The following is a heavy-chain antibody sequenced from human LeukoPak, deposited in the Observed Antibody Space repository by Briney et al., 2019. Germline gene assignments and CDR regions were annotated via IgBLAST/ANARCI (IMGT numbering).Heavy chain of an antibody. CDR2: LSGSGAST. CDR1: GFTFSSYG. CDR3: AVAGARRGFYFDY. Sequence: PGGSLRLSCAACGFTFSSYGMNWVRQAPGKGLEWVSSLSGSGASTYYADSVKGRFTISRDNSKNTLYLQMNSLRAEDTAVYYCAVAGARRGFYFDYWGQGTLVTVSS. J-gene: IGHJ4*02. V-gene: IGHV3-23*01. D-gene: IGHD2-15*01.